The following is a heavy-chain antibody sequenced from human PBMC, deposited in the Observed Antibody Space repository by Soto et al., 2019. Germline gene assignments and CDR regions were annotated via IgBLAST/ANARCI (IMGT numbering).Heavy chain of an antibody. V-gene: IGHV1-69*01. CDR1: GGTFSSYA. Sequence: QVQLVQSGAEVKKPGSSVKVSCKASGGTFSSYAISWVRQAPGQGLEWMGGIIPIFGTANYAQKSQGRVTITADESTSTAYMELSSLRSEDTAVYYCARATVTKTYYYYYGMDVWGQGTTVTVSS. D-gene: IGHD4-17*01. CDR3: ARATVTKTYYYYYGMDV. CDR2: IIPIFGTA. J-gene: IGHJ6*02.